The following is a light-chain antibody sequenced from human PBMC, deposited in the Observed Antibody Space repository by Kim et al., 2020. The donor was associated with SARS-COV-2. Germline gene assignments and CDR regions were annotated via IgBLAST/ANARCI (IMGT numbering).Light chain of an antibody. CDR1: FSRVGRNT. Sequence: GQRVTSSWSGSFSRVGRNTVNWYQQLPGTAPKLLIFGYNQRPSGVPDRFSGSKSGTSASLAISGLQSEDEADYYCAAWDDNLNGVGFGGGTQLTVL. CDR2: GYN. J-gene: IGLJ2*01. V-gene: IGLV1-44*01. CDR3: AAWDDNLNGVG.